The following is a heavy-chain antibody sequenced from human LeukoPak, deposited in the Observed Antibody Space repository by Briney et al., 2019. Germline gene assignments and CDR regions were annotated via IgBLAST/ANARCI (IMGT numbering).Heavy chain of an antibody. CDR3: AKDAPVNIVVVPAANS. V-gene: IGHV3-23*01. Sequence: GGSLRLSCAASGFTFGSYAMSWVRQAPGKGLEWVSAISGSGGSTYYADSVKGRFTISRDNSKNTLYLQMNSLRAEDTAVYYCAKDAPVNIVVVPAANSWGQGTLVTVSS. CDR1: GFTFGSYA. CDR2: ISGSGGST. D-gene: IGHD2-2*01. J-gene: IGHJ4*02.